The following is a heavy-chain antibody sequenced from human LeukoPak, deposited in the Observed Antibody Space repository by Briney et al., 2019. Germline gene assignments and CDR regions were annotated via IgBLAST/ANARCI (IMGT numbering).Heavy chain of an antibody. V-gene: IGHV3-21*01. CDR2: ISSSSSYI. CDR1: GLTFSSYR. D-gene: IGHD1-1*01. CDR3: ARGTTGTLYY. J-gene: IGHJ4*02. Sequence: GGSLRLSCAASGLTFSSYRMNWVRQAPGKGLEWVSSISSSSSYIYYADSVKGRFTISRDNAKNSLYLQMNSLRAEDTAVYYCARGTTGTLYYWGQGTLVTVSS.